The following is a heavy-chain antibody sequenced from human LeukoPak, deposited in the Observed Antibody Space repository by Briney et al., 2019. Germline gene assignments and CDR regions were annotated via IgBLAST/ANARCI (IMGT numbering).Heavy chain of an antibody. D-gene: IGHD3-22*01. J-gene: IGHJ1*01. Sequence: PGGSLRLSCAASGFTFGSYGMSWVRQAPGKGLEWVSFITGNADRTSYADSVEGRFTISRDNPRNTLYMQMNSLRDEDTALYYCAIMHGYYDGSGYWVQWGQGTLVTVSS. V-gene: IGHV3-23*01. CDR2: ITGNADRT. CDR3: AIMHGYYDGSGYWVQ. CDR1: GFTFGSYG.